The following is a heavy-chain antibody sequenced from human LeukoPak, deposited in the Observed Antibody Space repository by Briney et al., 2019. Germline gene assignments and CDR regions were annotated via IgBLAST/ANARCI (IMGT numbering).Heavy chain of an antibody. V-gene: IGHV4-4*07. CDR3: ARDLEEQLGDNWFDP. D-gene: IGHD6-13*01. J-gene: IGHJ5*02. CDR2: FYTSGNT. CDR1: GGFISSYY. Sequence: PSETLSLTCTVSGGFISSYYWSWIRQPAGKGLEWIGRFYTSGNTNYNPSLKSRVTMSVDTSKNQFSLKLRSVTAADTAVYYCARDLEEQLGDNWFDPWGQGTLVTVSS.